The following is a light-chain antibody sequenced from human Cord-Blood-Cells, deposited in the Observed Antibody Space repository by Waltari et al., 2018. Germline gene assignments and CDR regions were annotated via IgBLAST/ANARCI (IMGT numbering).Light chain of an antibody. CDR3: QQYNSYPLT. V-gene: IGKV1-5*03. Sequence: DIQMTQSPSTLSASVGDRVTITCRASPSISSWLALYQQKPGKAPKLLIYKASSLESGVPSRFSGSGSGTEFTLTISSLQPDDFATYYCQQYNSYPLTFGGGTKVEIK. J-gene: IGKJ4*01. CDR1: PSISSW. CDR2: KAS.